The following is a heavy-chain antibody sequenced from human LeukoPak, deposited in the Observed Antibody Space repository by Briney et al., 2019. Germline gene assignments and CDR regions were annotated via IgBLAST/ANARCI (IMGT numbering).Heavy chain of an antibody. CDR3: ARVVCSSTSCYNWFDP. V-gene: IGHV4-34*01. CDR1: GGSFSGYH. CDR2: INQSGST. D-gene: IGHD2-2*01. J-gene: IGHJ5*02. Sequence: PSETLSLTCAVYGGSFSGYHWNWIRQPPGKGLEWIGEINQSGSTNYNPSLKSRVTISVDTSKNQFSLKLSSVTAADTAVYYCARVVCSSTSCYNWFDPWGQGTLVTVSS.